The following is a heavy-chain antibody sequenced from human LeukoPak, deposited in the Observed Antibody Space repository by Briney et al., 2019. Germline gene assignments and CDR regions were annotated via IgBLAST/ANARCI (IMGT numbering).Heavy chain of an antibody. CDR1: GFTFSNYG. CDR2: IWYDGSNK. CDR3: ARDRQQQLVRAYYFDY. D-gene: IGHD6-13*01. V-gene: IGHV3-33*01. J-gene: IGHJ4*02. Sequence: GGSLRLSCAASGFTFSNYGMHWVRQAPGKGLEWVAVIWYDGSNKYYADSVKGRFIISRDNSKHTLYLKMNSLRAEDTAVYYCARDRQQQLVRAYYFDYWGQGTLVTVSS.